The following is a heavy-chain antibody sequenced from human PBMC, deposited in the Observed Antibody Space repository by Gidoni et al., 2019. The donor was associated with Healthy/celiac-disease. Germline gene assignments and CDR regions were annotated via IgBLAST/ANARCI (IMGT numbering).Heavy chain of an antibody. CDR1: GFPFSSYA. Sequence: EVQLLESGGGLVQPGGSLRLSCAASGFPFSSYAMSWVRQAPGKGLEWVSAIRGSGGSTYYADSVKGRFTISRDNSKNTLYLQMNSLRAEDTAVYYCAKDPLYCSGGSCYDNWFDPWGQGTLVTVSS. CDR3: AKDPLYCSGGSCYDNWFDP. D-gene: IGHD2-15*01. J-gene: IGHJ5*02. CDR2: IRGSGGST. V-gene: IGHV3-23*01.